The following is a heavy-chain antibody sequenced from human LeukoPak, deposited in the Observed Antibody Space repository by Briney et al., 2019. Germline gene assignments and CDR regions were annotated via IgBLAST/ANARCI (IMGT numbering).Heavy chain of an antibody. Sequence: SETLSLTCTVSGGSISSYYWSWIRQPPGEGLEWIGYIYYSGSTNYNPSLKSRVTISVDTSKNQFSLKLSSVTAADTAVYYCARRPIYSYGFDYWGQGTLVTVSS. D-gene: IGHD5-18*01. CDR2: IYYSGST. CDR3: ARRPIYSYGFDY. J-gene: IGHJ4*02. V-gene: IGHV4-59*08. CDR1: GGSISSYY.